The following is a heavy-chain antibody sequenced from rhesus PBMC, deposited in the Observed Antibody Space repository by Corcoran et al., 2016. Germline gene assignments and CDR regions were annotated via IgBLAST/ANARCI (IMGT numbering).Heavy chain of an antibody. Sequence: QVQLQESGPGLVKPSETLSLTCAVSGDSLSVYYWNWIRPPHCKGLAWIGFMGACCGSTYDNPPLKSRVTISTDTSKNQFSLKLSSVTAADTAVYYCARSGSSWSAGSRFDVWGAGVLVTVSS. D-gene: IGHD6-13*01. V-gene: IGHV4-165*02. J-gene: IGHJ5-1*01. CDR2: MGACCGST. CDR3: ARSGSSWSAGSRFDV. CDR1: GDSLSVYY.